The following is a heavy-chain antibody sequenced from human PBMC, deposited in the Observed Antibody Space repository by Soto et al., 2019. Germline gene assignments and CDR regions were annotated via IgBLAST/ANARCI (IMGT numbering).Heavy chain of an antibody. D-gene: IGHD4-17*01. CDR3: AKQMTTVTTRFDY. V-gene: IGHV3-66*04. CDR2: IYTSGST. J-gene: IGHJ4*02. Sequence: PGGSLRLSCAASGFTVSSIYMSWVRQTPGGGLEWVSIIYTSGSTYYADSVKGRFTISRDNSKNTLYLQMNSLRAEDTAVYYCAKQMTTVTTRFDYWGQGTLVTVSS. CDR1: GFTVSSIY.